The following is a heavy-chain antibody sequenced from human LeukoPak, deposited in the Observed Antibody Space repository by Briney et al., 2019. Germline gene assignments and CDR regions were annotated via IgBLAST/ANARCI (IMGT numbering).Heavy chain of an antibody. D-gene: IGHD3-10*01. CDR3: AVAPYGSGSKYNWFDP. J-gene: IGHJ5*02. Sequence: GESLKISCKGSGYSFTSYWIGWGRQMPGKGLEWMGIIYPGDSDTRYSPSFQGQVTISADKSISTAYLQWSSLKASDTAMYYCAVAPYGSGSKYNWFDPWGLGTLVTVSS. CDR2: IYPGDSDT. V-gene: IGHV5-51*01. CDR1: GYSFTSYW.